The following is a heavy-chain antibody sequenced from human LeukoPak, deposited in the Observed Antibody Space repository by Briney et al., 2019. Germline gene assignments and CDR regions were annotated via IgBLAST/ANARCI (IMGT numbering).Heavy chain of an antibody. D-gene: IGHD6-19*01. Sequence: GGSLRLSCAASGFTFSSYVMHWVRQAPGKGLEWVSSISSSSSYIYYADSVKGRFTISRDNAKNSLYLQMNSLRAEDTAVYYCATDPRSGWASRGFDYWGQGTLVTVSS. CDR2: ISSSSSYI. CDR3: ATDPRSGWASRGFDY. J-gene: IGHJ4*02. CDR1: GFTFSSYV. V-gene: IGHV3-21*01.